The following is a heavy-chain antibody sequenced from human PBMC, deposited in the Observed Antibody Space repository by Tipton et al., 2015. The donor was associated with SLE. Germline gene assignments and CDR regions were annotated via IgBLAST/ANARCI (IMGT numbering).Heavy chain of an antibody. Sequence: TLSLTCAVYGGSFSGYYWSWIRQPPGKGLEWIGEINHSGSTSYNPSLKRRVTISVDTSKNQFSLKLSSVTAADTAVYYCASTLGIPDAFDIWGQGTMVTISS. J-gene: IGHJ3*02. CDR3: ASTLGIPDAFDI. CDR1: GGSFSGYY. CDR2: INHSGST. V-gene: IGHV4-34*01. D-gene: IGHD7-27*01.